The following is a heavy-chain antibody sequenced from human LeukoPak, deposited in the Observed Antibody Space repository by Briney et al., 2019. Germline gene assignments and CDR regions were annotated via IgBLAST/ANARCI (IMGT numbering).Heavy chain of an antibody. CDR2: INPSGGST. D-gene: IGHD3-22*01. CDR1: GYTFTNYY. V-gene: IGHV1-46*01. Sequence: ASVKVSCKASGYTFTNYYIHWVRQAAGKGLEWMGIINPSGGSTSYAQKFQGRVTMTRDTSASTVYMELSSLRSEDTAVYYCARDRDSSDYYFDPWGQGTLVTVSS. J-gene: IGHJ5*02. CDR3: ARDRDSSDYYFDP.